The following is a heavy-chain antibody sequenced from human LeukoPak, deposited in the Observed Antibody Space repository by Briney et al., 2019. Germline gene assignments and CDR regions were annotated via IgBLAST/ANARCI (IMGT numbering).Heavy chain of an antibody. CDR2: INHSGST. V-gene: IGHV4-34*01. J-gene: IGHJ4*02. Sequence: HPSETLSLTCAVYSGSFSGYYWSWLRQPPGKGLEWIGEINHSGSTNYNPSLKSRVTISVDTSKNQFSLKLSSVTAADTAVYYCARGLVVITKRFDYWGQGTLVTVSS. D-gene: IGHD3-22*01. CDR1: SGSFSGYY. CDR3: ARGLVVITKRFDY.